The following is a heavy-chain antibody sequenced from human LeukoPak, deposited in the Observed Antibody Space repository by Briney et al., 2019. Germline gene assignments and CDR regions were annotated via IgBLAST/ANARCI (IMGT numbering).Heavy chain of an antibody. D-gene: IGHD2-2*01. CDR3: ARNKFQLQAFDI. J-gene: IGHJ3*02. CDR1: GGSFSEYY. V-gene: IGHV4-34*01. Sequence: SETLSLTCAVYGGSFSEYYWSWLRQPPGKGLEWIGEIYHSGSTNYNPSLKSRVTMSVDASKNHFSLELSHVTAVDTAVYYCARNKFQLQAFDIWGQGTLVTVSS. CDR2: IYHSGST.